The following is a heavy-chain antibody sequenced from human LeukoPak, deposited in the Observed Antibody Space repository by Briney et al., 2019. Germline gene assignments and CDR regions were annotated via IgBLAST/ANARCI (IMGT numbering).Heavy chain of an antibody. CDR2: IYYISNT. D-gene: IGHD1-26*01. Sequence: SETLSLTCSVSGVSVGSAGYYWSWIRQPPGGGLEWIGDIYYISNTNYNPSLKSRVTMSLNPSGNQFSLKLDSVTAADTAMYYCARTQSQSGSYRYYFGYWGQGTLVTVSS. V-gene: IGHV4-61*08. J-gene: IGHJ4*02. CDR3: ARTQSQSGSYRYYFGY. CDR1: GVSVGSAGYY.